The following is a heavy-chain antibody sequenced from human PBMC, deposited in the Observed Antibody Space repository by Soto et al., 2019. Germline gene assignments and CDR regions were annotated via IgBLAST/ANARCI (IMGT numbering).Heavy chain of an antibody. D-gene: IGHD3-22*01. CDR3: ARGVITMIVGWSDP. J-gene: IGHJ5*02. Sequence: PSETLSLTCTVSGGSISSGGYYWSWIRQHPGKGLEWIGYIYYSGSTYYNPSLKSRVTISVDTSKNQFSLKLSSVTAADTAVYYCARGVITMIVGWSDPWDQGTLVTVSS. CDR2: IYYSGST. V-gene: IGHV4-31*03. CDR1: GGSISSGGYY.